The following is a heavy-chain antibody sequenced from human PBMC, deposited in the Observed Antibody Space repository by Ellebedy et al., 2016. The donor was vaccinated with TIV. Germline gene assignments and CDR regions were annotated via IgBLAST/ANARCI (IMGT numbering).Heavy chain of an antibody. Sequence: GESLKISCAASGFTFSSYGMHWDRQAPGQGLEWVAAIWYDGGNKYYAHSVKGRFTISRDNSKNTLYLQMNSLGAEDTAVYYCARGGSYYADYWGQGTLVTVSS. CDR2: IWYDGGNK. D-gene: IGHD1-26*01. CDR3: ARGGSYYADY. CDR1: GFTFSSYG. J-gene: IGHJ4*02. V-gene: IGHV3-33*01.